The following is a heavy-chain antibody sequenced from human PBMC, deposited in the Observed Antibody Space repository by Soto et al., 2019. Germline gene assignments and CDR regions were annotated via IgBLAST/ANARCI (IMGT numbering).Heavy chain of an antibody. CDR3: ARGRTYPTYYYDSSGPLYFDY. V-gene: IGHV3-48*03. CDR1: GFTFSSYE. J-gene: IGHJ4*02. CDR2: ISSSGSTI. Sequence: GGSLRLCCAASGFTFSSYEMNWVRQAPGKGLEWVSYISSSGSTIYYADSVKGRFTISRDNAKNSLYLQMNSLRAEDTAVYYCARGRTYPTYYYDSSGPLYFDYWGQGTLVTVSS. D-gene: IGHD3-22*01.